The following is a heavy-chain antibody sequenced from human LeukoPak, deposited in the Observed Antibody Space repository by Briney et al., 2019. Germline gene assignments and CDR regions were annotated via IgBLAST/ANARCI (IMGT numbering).Heavy chain of an antibody. Sequence: ASVKVSCKASGYTFTSYGISWVRQAPGQGLEWMGWISAYNGNTNYAQKLQGRVTMTTDTSTSTAYMELRSLRSDDTAVYYCARVTVDYHISTCFPPDYWGQGTLVTVSS. J-gene: IGHJ4*02. CDR3: ARVTVDYHISTCFPPDY. D-gene: IGHD3-9*01. CDR1: GYTFTSYG. V-gene: IGHV1-18*01. CDR2: ISAYNGNT.